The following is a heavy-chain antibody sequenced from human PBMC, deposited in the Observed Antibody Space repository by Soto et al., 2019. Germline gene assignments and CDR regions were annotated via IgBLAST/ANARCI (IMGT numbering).Heavy chain of an antibody. CDR1: GFTFDDYA. CDR3: AKDRKGIAVGYCDY. D-gene: IGHD6-19*01. J-gene: IGHJ4*02. Sequence: EVQLVESGGGLVQPGRSLRLSCAASGFTFDDYAMHWVRQAPGKGLEWVSGISWNSGSIGYADSVKGRFTISRDNAKNSLYLQMNSLRAEDTALYYCAKDRKGIAVGYCDYWGQGTLVTVSS. V-gene: IGHV3-9*01. CDR2: ISWNSGSI.